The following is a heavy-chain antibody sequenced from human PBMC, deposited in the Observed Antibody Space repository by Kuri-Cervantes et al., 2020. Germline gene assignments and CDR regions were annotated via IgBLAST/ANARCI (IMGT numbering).Heavy chain of an antibody. CDR1: GYSISSGYY. D-gene: IGHD6-19*01. J-gene: IGHJ4*02. CDR3: ARDALSYSSGWYYFDY. Sequence: SETLSLTCAVSGYSISSGYYWGWIRQPPGKGLEWIGSIYHSGSTYYNPSLKSRVTISVDTSKNQFSLKLSSVTAADTAVYYCARDALSYSSGWYYFDYWGQGTLVTVSS. CDR2: IYHSGST. V-gene: IGHV4-38-2*02.